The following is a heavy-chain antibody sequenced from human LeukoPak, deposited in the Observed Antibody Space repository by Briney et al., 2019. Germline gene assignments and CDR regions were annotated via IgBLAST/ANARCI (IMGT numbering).Heavy chain of an antibody. V-gene: IGHV3-23*01. CDR3: AKEGGMAVAGTIPFDS. CDR2: ISGNGGNM. D-gene: IGHD6-19*01. CDR1: GFTFSSYG. Sequence: PGGSLRLSCAASGFTFSSYGMHWVRQAPGKGLEWVAGISGNGGNMYYADSMKGRFTISRDNPKHTLFLQMSSLTAGDTAVYYCAKEGGMAVAGTIPFDSWGQGTLVTVSS. J-gene: IGHJ4*02.